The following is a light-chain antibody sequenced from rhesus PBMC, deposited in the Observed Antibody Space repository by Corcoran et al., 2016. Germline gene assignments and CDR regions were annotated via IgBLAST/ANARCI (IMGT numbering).Light chain of an antibody. CDR3: QQHDSAPRT. Sequence: DIQMTQSPSSLSASVGDRVTITCRASQAISIWLAWHQQKPGKAPKLLIYKASALESGVPSRFSGSGSGTEFTLTIGNLQPEDFATYDCQQHDSAPRTFGQGTKVEIK. J-gene: IGKJ1*01. V-gene: IGKV1-21*01. CDR2: KAS. CDR1: QAISIW.